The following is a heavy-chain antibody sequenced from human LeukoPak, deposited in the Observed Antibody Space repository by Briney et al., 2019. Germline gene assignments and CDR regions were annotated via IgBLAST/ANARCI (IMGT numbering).Heavy chain of an antibody. V-gene: IGHV1-69*13. Sequence: ASVKVSCKASGGTFSSYAISWVRQAPGQGLEWMGGIIPIFGTANYAQKFQGRVTITADESTSTAYMELSSLRSEDTAVYYCARLIGSGVYYYMDAWGKGTTVIVSS. CDR3: ARLIGSGVYYYMDA. CDR2: IIPIFGTA. D-gene: IGHD2-15*01. CDR1: GGTFSSYA. J-gene: IGHJ6*03.